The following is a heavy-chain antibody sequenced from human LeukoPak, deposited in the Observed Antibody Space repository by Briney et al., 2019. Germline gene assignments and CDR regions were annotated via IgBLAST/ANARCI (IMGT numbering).Heavy chain of an antibody. Sequence: ASVKVSCKASGGTFSSYAISWVPQAPGQGLEWMGRIIPIFGTANYAQKFQGRVTITTDESTSTAYMELRSLRSEDTAVYYCAREGYNWSHFDYWGQGTLVTGSS. J-gene: IGHJ4*02. CDR3: AREGYNWSHFDY. CDR1: GGTFSSYA. V-gene: IGHV1-69*05. CDR2: IIPIFGTA. D-gene: IGHD1-20*01.